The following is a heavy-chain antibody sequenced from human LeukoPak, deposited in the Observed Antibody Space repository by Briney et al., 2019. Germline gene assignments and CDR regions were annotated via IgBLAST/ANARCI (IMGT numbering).Heavy chain of an antibody. CDR1: AFTFSRYA. V-gene: IGHV3-30*14. CDR2: ISYDGSHK. CDR3: SRVVYFDVSIDI. Sequence: GSLRLSCAASAFTFSRYAMHWVRQAPGKGLECVTLISYDGSHKDYADSVKGRFTISRDNSKNTLYLEMNSLRVEDTAVYYCSRVVYFDVSIDIWGQGTTVTVSS. J-gene: IGHJ3*02. D-gene: IGHD3-3*01.